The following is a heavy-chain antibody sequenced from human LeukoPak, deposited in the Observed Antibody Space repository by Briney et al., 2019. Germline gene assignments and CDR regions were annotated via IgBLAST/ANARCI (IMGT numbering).Heavy chain of an antibody. CDR1: GFTVSTNY. Sequence: QPGGSLRLSCAASGFTVSTNYMNWVRQAPGKGLEWVSIIYSGRDTYYADSVKGRFTISRDNSKNTLYLQMNSLRAEDTAVYYCTRGPGSTWYSDYWGQGTLVTVSS. D-gene: IGHD6-13*01. CDR3: TRGPGSTWYSDY. J-gene: IGHJ4*02. CDR2: IYSGRDT. V-gene: IGHV3-66*02.